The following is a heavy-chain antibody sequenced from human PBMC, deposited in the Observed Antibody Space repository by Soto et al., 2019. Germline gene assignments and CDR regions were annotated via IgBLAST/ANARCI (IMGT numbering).Heavy chain of an antibody. V-gene: IGHV4-39*01. Sequence: SETLSLTCTVSGGSISSSSYYRGWIRQPPGKGLERIGSIFYSGSTYYNLSLKSRVTISVDTSKNQFSLKLSSVTAADTAVYYCARLGYCSGGSCSDNWFDPWGQGTLVTVSS. CDR1: GGSISSSSYY. D-gene: IGHD2-15*01. CDR3: ARLGYCSGGSCSDNWFDP. J-gene: IGHJ5*02. CDR2: IFYSGST.